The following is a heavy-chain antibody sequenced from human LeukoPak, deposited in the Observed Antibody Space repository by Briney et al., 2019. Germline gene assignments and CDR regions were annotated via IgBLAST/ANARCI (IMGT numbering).Heavy chain of an antibody. CDR3: ARARGNTYGYFEY. V-gene: IGHV3-74*01. CDR2: INGDAGST. Sequence: PGGSLRLSRAASGLTLSGYWMHWVRQAPGKGLVWVSRINGDAGSTSYADSVKGRFTISRDNAKSTLYLQMNSLRVEDTAVYYCARARGNTYGYFEYWGQGTLVTVSS. D-gene: IGHD5-18*01. CDR1: GLTLSGYW. J-gene: IGHJ4*02.